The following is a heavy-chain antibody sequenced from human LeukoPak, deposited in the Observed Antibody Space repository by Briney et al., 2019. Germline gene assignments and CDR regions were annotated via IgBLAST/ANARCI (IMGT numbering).Heavy chain of an antibody. D-gene: IGHD1-26*01. V-gene: IGHV3-23*01. Sequence: GGTLRLSCAGSGFSFSDYGMSWVRQPPGKGLEWVSGLSYRGDSTYYADSVKGRFSISRDNSKNTLYLQMNSLRAEDTAVYYCARDRVGATLYFDYWGQGTLVTVSS. J-gene: IGHJ4*02. CDR2: LSYRGDST. CDR1: GFSFSDYG. CDR3: ARDRVGATLYFDY.